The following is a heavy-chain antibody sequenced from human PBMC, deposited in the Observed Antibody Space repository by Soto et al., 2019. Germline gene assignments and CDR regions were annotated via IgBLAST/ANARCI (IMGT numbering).Heavy chain of an antibody. CDR1: GYAITNGYH. Sequence: SETLSLTCAVPGYAITNGYHGGWNRQPPGKELEWIGTISHSGDTYYTPSLKSRVTISIDTAKNHLSLILSSVTAPDTATYYCTRIYCTTTSCFINGMDVWGQGTTVTVSS. J-gene: IGHJ6*02. D-gene: IGHD2-2*01. CDR2: ISHSGDT. V-gene: IGHV4-38-2*01. CDR3: TRIYCTTTSCFINGMDV.